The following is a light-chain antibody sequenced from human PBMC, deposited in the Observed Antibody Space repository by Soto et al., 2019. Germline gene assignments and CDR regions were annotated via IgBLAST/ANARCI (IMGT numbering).Light chain of an antibody. V-gene: IGKV1-39*01. Sequence: IRMTQSPSSLSASTGDRVTITCRASQSVGTYLNWYQQKAGKAPTLLISLTSRRQSGVPSRFSGAGSETDFTLTISSLQPEDFATYFCQQTYNTYSFGQGTKVDIK. CDR3: QQTYNTYS. CDR1: QSVGTY. CDR2: LTS. J-gene: IGKJ2*01.